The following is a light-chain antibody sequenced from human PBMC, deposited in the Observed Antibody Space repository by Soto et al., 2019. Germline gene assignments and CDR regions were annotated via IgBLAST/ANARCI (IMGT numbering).Light chain of an antibody. CDR3: SSYTGDTTPV. V-gene: IGLV2-14*01. J-gene: IGLJ2*01. CDR1: SNDVGGYAY. CDR2: EVS. Sequence: QSVLTQPASVSGSPRQSITISCTGTSNDVGGYAYVSWYQQYPGKAPKLVISEVSNRPSGVSHRFSGSRSGNTASLTISGLQAEDEADYYCSSYTGDTTPVFGGGTKLTVL.